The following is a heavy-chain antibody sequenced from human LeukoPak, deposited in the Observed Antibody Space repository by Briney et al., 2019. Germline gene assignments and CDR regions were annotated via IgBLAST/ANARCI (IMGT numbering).Heavy chain of an antibody. Sequence: AGGSLRLSCAVSGITLSNYGMSWVRQAPGKGLEWVAGISDSGGSTKYADSVKGRFTSSRDNSKNTLYLQMNSLRAEDTAVYYCASSPRYQLLYYFDYWGQGTLVTVSS. CDR2: ISDSGGST. J-gene: IGHJ4*02. D-gene: IGHD2-2*01. CDR1: GITLSNYG. CDR3: ASSPRYQLLYYFDY. V-gene: IGHV3-23*01.